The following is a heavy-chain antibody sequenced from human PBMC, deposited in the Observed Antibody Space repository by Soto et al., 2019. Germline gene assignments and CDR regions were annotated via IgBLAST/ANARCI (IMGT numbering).Heavy chain of an antibody. V-gene: IGHV4-34*01. J-gene: IGHJ4*01. D-gene: IGHD2-15*01. Sequence: QVQLQQWGAGLLKPSETLSLTCAVSGESLGGFHWSWIRQPPGKGLEWIGEISRSGSTNYDPSLKSRVTMSMDTSRNQVSLKLGSVTDADTAVYYCARGRTAALIETRLFRVLFDLWGHGNLVIVSS. CDR2: ISRSGST. CDR1: GESLGGFH. CDR3: ARGRTAALIETRLFRVLFDL.